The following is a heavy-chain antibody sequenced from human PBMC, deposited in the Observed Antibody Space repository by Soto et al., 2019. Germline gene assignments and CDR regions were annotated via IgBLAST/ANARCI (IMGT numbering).Heavy chain of an antibody. CDR2: ISGYNGNT. Sequence: QVQLVQSGAEVTKPGASVKVSCKASGYTFTNYGISWVRQAPGQGLEWMGWISGYNGNTNYAQKLQGRVTLTTDTSTNTAYMEVRSLRSGDTAVYYCARDRDSGSFLGLFDYWGQGTLVTVSS. D-gene: IGHD1-26*01. J-gene: IGHJ4*02. CDR3: ARDRDSGSFLGLFDY. V-gene: IGHV1-18*04. CDR1: GYTFTNYG.